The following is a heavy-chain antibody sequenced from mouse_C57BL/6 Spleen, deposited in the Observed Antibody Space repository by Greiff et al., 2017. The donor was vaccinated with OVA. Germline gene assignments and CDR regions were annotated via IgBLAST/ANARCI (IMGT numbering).Heavy chain of an antibody. CDR2: IDPSDSYT. V-gene: IGHV1-59*01. D-gene: IGHD4-1*01. J-gene: IGHJ2*01. Sequence: VQLQQPGAELVRPGTSVKLSCKASGYTFTSYWMHWVKQRPGQGLEWIGVIDPSDSYTNYNQKFKGKATLTVDTSSSTAYMQLSSLTSEDSAIYYCARTGTLYYFDYWGQGTTLTVSS. CDR1: GYTFTSYW. CDR3: ARTGTLYYFDY.